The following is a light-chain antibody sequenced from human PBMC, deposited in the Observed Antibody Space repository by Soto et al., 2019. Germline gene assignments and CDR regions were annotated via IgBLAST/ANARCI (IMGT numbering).Light chain of an antibody. Sequence: ESVLTQSPGTLSLSPGERATLSCRASQSVGSNLLAWYQQKPGQAPRLLIYDTSNRATGIPARFSGSGSGTDFTLTISSLEPEDFAVYYCQQRSNWPPITFGQGTRLEIK. CDR2: DTS. CDR3: QQRSNWPPIT. J-gene: IGKJ5*01. CDR1: QSVGSN. V-gene: IGKV3-11*01.